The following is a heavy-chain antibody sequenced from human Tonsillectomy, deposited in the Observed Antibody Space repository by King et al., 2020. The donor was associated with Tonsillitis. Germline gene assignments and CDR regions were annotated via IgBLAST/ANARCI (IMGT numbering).Heavy chain of an antibody. D-gene: IGHD6-13*01. CDR2: IKQDGTEK. J-gene: IGHJ1*01. CDR1: GFTFSSYC. CDR3: ARVSSSWPNFQH. V-gene: IGHV3-7*01. Sequence: VQLVESGGGLVQPGGSLRLSCAASGFTFSSYCMSWVRQAPGKGLEWVANIKQDGTEKYYVGSVEGRFTISRDNAKNSLYLHMNSLGAEDTAVYYCARVSSSWPNFQHWGQGALVTVSS.